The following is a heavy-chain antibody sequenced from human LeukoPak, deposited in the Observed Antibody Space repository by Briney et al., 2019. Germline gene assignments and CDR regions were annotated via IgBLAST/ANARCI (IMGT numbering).Heavy chain of an antibody. CDR2: IYYSGST. CDR1: GGSISSYY. J-gene: IGHJ4*02. D-gene: IGHD4-17*01. Sequence: SETLSLTCTVSGGSISSYYWSWIRQPPGKGLEWIGYIYYSGSTNYNPSLKSRVTISVDTSKNQFSLKLSSVTAADTAVYYCARSYGDYEDYWDQGTLVTVSS. V-gene: IGHV4-59*01. CDR3: ARSYGDYEDY.